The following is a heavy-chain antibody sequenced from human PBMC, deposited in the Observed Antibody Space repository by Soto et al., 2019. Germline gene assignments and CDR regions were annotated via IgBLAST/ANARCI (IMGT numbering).Heavy chain of an antibody. V-gene: IGHV1-18*01. CDR1: GYTFTSYG. CDR3: AREAVSGRTGFDY. CDR2: VNAYNGNT. D-gene: IGHD6-19*01. Sequence: QVQLVQSGAEVKKPGASVKVSCKASGYTFTSYGISWVRQAPGQGLEWMGWVNAYNGNTNYAQKFQGRVTMTTATSTSIAYMELRSLRSDDTPVYCCAREAVSGRTGFDYWGPGTLVTVSS. J-gene: IGHJ4*02.